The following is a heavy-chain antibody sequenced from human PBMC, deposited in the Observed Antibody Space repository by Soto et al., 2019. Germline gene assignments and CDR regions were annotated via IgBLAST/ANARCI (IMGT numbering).Heavy chain of an antibody. J-gene: IGHJ6*02. V-gene: IGHV3-21*01. CDR3: ARSPFGVVAGYCIDV. CDR1: GFTFNNYD. CDR2: ISRTGRYI. Sequence: DVQLVESGGGLVKPGGSLRLSCAASGFTFNNYDMSWVRQAPGGGLEWVSSISRTGRYISYADSMKGRFTISRDSAENSLYLQMNTLRAEDTAVYYCARSPFGVVAGYCIDVWGQGTTVTVSS. D-gene: IGHD3-3*01.